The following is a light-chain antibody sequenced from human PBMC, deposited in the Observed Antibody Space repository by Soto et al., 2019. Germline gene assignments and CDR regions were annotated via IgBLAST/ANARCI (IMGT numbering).Light chain of an antibody. CDR1: QRISTN. CDR2: SAS. J-gene: IGKJ4*01. V-gene: IGKV3-15*01. Sequence: EIRMAQSAPTLSVSPGERATLSCRASQRISTNVAWYQHKPGQAPRLLIYSASTRATGIPARFSGSGSGTELTVSTSSRQCVDFGVFHCYQANCWAPGTVGGGTKVDIK. CDR3: YQANCWAPGT.